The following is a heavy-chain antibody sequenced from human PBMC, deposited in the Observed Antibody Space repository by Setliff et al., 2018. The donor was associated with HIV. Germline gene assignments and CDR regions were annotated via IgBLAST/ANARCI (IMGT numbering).Heavy chain of an antibody. Sequence: ASVKVSCKASGYTFSDYSMHWVRQAPGQGLEWMGWINPTTGGTNYAQKFHDRVTMTRDTSNTTVYMEMSSLTSDDTAIYYCARDHSGSLFDYWGQGTLVTVSS. D-gene: IGHD3-10*01. V-gene: IGHV1-2*02. CDR3: ARDHSGSLFDY. J-gene: IGHJ4*02. CDR2: INPTTGGT. CDR1: GYTFSDYS.